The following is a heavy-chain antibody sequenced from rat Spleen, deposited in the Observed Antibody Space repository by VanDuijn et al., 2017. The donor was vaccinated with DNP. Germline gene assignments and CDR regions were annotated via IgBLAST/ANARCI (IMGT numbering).Heavy chain of an antibody. CDR3: ARDLIIRDTTSAMDV. Sequence: QVQMKESGPGLVQPSQTLSLTCPVAGFSLSTYNVHRVRQPPGKGLEWMGVIWKHRATRYNSVFKTRLSFSKATSKSQVFLKLSSLQTEDTATYYCARDLIIRDTTSAMDVWGQGTSVTVSS. CDR1: GFSLSTYN. CDR2: IWKHRAT. D-gene: IGHD4-3*01. V-gene: IGHV2-41*01. J-gene: IGHJ4*01.